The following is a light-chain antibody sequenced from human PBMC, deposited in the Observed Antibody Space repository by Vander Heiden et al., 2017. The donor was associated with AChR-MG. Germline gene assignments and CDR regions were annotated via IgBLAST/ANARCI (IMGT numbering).Light chain of an antibody. CDR3: QHYSNWPPWT. V-gene: IGKV3-15*01. CDR1: QDISSN. CDR2: GVS. J-gene: IGKJ1*01. Sequence: EIVMTQFPATLSVSPGERATLSCRASQDISSNLAWYQQRPGQAPRLVIYGVSSRASGTPARFSGSGSGTEFTLTISSLQSEDFAVYYCQHYSNWPPWTFGQGTKVEI.